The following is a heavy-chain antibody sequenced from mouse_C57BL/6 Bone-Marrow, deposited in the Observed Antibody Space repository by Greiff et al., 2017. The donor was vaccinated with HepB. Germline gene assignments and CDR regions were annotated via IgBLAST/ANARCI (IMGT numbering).Heavy chain of an antibody. Sequence: EVHLVESGGGLVKPGGSLKLSCAASGFTFSSYAMSWVRQTPEKRLEWVATISDGGSYTYYPDNVKGRFTISRDNAKNNLYLQMSHLKSEDTAMYYCARGYYGSSYPYYYAMDYWGQGTSVTVSS. CDR1: GFTFSSYA. CDR2: ISDGGSYT. V-gene: IGHV5-4*01. D-gene: IGHD1-1*01. CDR3: ARGYYGSSYPYYYAMDY. J-gene: IGHJ4*01.